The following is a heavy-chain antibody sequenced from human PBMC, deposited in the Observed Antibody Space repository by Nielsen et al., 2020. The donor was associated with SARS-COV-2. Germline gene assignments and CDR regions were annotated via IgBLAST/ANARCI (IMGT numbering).Heavy chain of an antibody. CDR1: GFSFSSYA. CDR3: AKISGSQRHYFDF. V-gene: IGHV3-23*01. Sequence: GGSLRLSCAASGFSFSSYAMTWVRQPPGKGLEWVSSIGTTGDKTFYADSVKGRFTISRDNSKNTLYLQLNSLRAEDTAVFYCAKISGSQRHYFDFWGQGALVTVSS. CDR2: IGTTGDKT. J-gene: IGHJ4*02. D-gene: IGHD1-26*01.